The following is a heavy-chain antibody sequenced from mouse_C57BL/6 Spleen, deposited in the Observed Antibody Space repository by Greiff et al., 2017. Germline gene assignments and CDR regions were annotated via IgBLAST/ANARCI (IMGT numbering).Heavy chain of an antibody. CDR2: ISYDGSN. Sequence: EVQLQQSGPGLVKPSQSLSLTCSVTGYSITSGYYWNWIRQFPGNKLEWMGYISYDGSNNYNPSLKNRISITRDTSKNQFFLKLNSVTTEDTATYYCARDRGIYYYGSSYAMDYWGQGTSVTVSS. J-gene: IGHJ4*01. V-gene: IGHV3-6*01. CDR1: GYSITSGYY. CDR3: ARDRGIYYYGSSYAMDY. D-gene: IGHD1-1*01.